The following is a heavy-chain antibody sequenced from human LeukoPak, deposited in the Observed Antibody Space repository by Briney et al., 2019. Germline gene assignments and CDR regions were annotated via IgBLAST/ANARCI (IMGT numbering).Heavy chain of an antibody. CDR1: GFTFSSYW. CDR2: IKQDGSEK. D-gene: IGHD6-13*01. CDR3: ARAGPSSSWHQFDY. V-gene: IGHV3-7*01. Sequence: PGGSLRLSCAASGFTFSSYWMSWVRQAPGKGLEWVANIKQDGSEKYYVDSVKGRFTISRDNSKNTLYLQVNRLRAEDTAVYYCARAGPSSSWHQFDYWGQGTLVTVSS. J-gene: IGHJ4*02.